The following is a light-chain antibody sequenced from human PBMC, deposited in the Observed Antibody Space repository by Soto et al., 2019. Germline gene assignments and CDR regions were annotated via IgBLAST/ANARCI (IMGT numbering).Light chain of an antibody. CDR3: RQGNRFPQT. V-gene: IGKV1-12*01. Sequence: DIQMTQSPSSVSASVGDRVTITCRASQGFSTCLAWYRRKPGRAPELLICYASSLHSGVPSRFSGSGSEKDLTSPISSLEPEDFVTYCCRQGNRFPQTFGGGTEVEIK. J-gene: IGKJ4*01. CDR2: YAS. CDR1: QGFSTC.